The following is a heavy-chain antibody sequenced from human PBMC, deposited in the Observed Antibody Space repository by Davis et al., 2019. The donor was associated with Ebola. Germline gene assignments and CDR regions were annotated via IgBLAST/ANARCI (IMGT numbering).Heavy chain of an antibody. CDR1: GGSMSSGDYS. D-gene: IGHD3-22*01. CDR3: ARDLRYDSSGYDYYFYMDV. Sequence: PSETLSLTCTVSGGSMSSGDYSWAWIRQSPGKGLEWIGYIYYSGSTYYKPSLKSRVTISLDTSKNQFSLNLSSVTAADTAVYYCARDLRYDSSGYDYYFYMDVWGKGTTVTVSS. V-gene: IGHV4-30-4*01. J-gene: IGHJ6*03. CDR2: IYYSGST.